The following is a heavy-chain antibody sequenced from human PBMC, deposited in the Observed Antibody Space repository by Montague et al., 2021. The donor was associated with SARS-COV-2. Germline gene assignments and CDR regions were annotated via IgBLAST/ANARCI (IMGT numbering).Heavy chain of an antibody. CDR3: ARARQDVVVPALGIGAYYYYYYMDV. CDR1: GGSLTSHF. Sequence: SETLSLTCDVSGGSLTSHFWNWVRQPPGKGLEWIGEINHSGSTNXXPSLKSRVTISVDTSKNQFSLKLSSVTAADTAVYYCARARQDVVVPALGIGAYYYYYYMDVWGKGTTVTVSS. D-gene: IGHD2-2*01. V-gene: IGHV4-34*01. J-gene: IGHJ6*03. CDR2: INHSGST.